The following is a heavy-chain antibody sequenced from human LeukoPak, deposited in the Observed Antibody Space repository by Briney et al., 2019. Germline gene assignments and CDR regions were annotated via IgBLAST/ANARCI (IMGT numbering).Heavy chain of an antibody. CDR3: ARVDRHHFYMDV. CDR1: GDTFNNYI. Sequence: ASVKVSCKASGDTFNNYIITWVRQAPGQGLEWMGGVTPLSNTPNYAQKFQGRINIITDASTHTSYMELRSLRSEDTAVYSCARVDRHHFYMDVWGKGTTVTVSS. V-gene: IGHV1-69*05. D-gene: IGHD1-14*01. CDR2: VTPLSNTP. J-gene: IGHJ6*03.